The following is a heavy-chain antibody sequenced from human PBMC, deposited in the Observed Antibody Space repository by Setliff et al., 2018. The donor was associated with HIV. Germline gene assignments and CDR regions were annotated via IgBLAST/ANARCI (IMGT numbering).Heavy chain of an antibody. D-gene: IGHD5-12*01. J-gene: IGHJ6*03. CDR2: IYTSGTT. Sequence: SETLSLTCTVSGGSISSGSYYWTWIRQPAGKGLEWIGHIYTSGTTDYNPSLKSRVTISIDMSNNHFSLKLPSVTAADTAIYYCARHGAYEAYYDYMDVWGKGTTVTVSS. CDR3: ARHGAYEAYYDYMDV. CDR1: GGSISSGSYY. V-gene: IGHV4-61*09.